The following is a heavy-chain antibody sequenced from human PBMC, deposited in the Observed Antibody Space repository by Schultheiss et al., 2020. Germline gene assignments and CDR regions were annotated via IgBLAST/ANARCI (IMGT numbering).Heavy chain of an antibody. J-gene: IGHJ5*02. CDR2: ISSNGGST. CDR3: AREVGYYHP. CDR1: GFTFSSYA. V-gene: IGHV3-64*04. Sequence: GGSLRLSCSASGFTFSSYAMHWVRQAPGKGLEYVSAISSNGGSTYYADSVKGRFTISRDNAKNSLYLQMNSLKTEDTAVYYCAREVGYYHPWGQGTLVTVPS. D-gene: IGHD3-10*01.